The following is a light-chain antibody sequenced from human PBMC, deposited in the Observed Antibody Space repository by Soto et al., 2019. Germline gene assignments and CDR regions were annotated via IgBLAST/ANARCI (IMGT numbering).Light chain of an antibody. V-gene: IGKV3-20*01. CDR1: QSVSSHL. Sequence: EIVLTQSPGTLSLSPGERATLSCRASQSVSSHLLAWYQQKPGRAPRLLIYDASSRATGMPDRFSGSVSGTDFTLSISRLEPEDFAVYDGQQYGNSPITFGQGTRLDI. CDR3: QQYGNSPIT. CDR2: DAS. J-gene: IGKJ5*01.